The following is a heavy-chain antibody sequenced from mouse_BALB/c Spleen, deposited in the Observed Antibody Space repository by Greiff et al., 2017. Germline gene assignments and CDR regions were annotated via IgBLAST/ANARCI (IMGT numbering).Heavy chain of an antibody. CDR3: NGDCYGGDY. V-gene: IGHV14-4*02. J-gene: IGHJ2*01. CDR2: IDPENGDT. CDR1: GFNIKDYS. Sequence: VQLQQSGAELVRSGASVKLSCTASGFNIKDYSMHWVKQRPEQGLEWIGWIDPENGDTEYAPKFQGKATMTADTSSNTAYLQLSSLTSEDTAVYYCNGDCYGGDYWGQGTTLTVSS. D-gene: IGHD2-12*01.